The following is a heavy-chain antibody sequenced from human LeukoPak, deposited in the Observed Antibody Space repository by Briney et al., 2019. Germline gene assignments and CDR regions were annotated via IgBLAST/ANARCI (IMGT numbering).Heavy chain of an antibody. J-gene: IGHJ6*03. CDR3: ARGRKLDTYYYYYYMDV. D-gene: IGHD6-6*01. CDR2: IYYRGST. Sequence: SETLSLTCTVSGGSISSSSYHWGWLRQPPGKGLELIGSIYYRGSTDYNPSLQSRVTISVDTSKNQFSLKLSSVTAADTAVYYCARGRKLDTYYYYYYMDVWGKGTTVTVSS. V-gene: IGHV4-39*07. CDR1: GGSISSSSYH.